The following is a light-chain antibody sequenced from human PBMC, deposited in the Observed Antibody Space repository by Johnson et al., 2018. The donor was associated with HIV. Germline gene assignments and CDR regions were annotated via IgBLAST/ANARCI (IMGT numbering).Light chain of an antibody. CDR1: SSNIGNNY. CDR3: GTWDDSLSTGGV. J-gene: IGLJ1*01. CDR2: ENN. Sequence: HSVFTQPPSVSAAPGQKVTISCSGSSSNIGNNYVSWYQQLPGTAPKLLIYENNKRPSGIPARFSGSKSGTSATLGITGLQTGDEADYYCGTWDDSLSTGGVFGAGNKVTVL. V-gene: IGLV1-51*02.